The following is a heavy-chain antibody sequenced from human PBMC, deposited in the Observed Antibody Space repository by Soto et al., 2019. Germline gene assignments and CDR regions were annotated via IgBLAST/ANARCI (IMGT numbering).Heavy chain of an antibody. D-gene: IGHD4-17*01. Sequence: EVQLLESGGGLVQPGGSLRLSCAASGFTFSSYAMSWVRQAPGKGPEWLSAISGSGGSTYYADSVKGRFTISRDNSKNTLYLQMNSLRAEDTAIYYFAKALGDYGSPYYYFMDVWGKGTTVTVSS. J-gene: IGHJ6*03. CDR1: GFTFSSYA. V-gene: IGHV3-23*01. CDR2: ISGSGGST. CDR3: AKALGDYGSPYYYFMDV.